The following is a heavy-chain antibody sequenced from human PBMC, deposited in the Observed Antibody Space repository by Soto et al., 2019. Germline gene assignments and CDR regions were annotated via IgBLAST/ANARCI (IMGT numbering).Heavy chain of an antibody. J-gene: IGHJ4*02. Sequence: QVQLVESGGGVVQPGRSLRLSCAASGFTFSSYGMHWVRQAPGKGLEWVAVISYDGSNKYYADSVKGRFTISRDNSKNTLYLQMNSLRAEDTAVYYCAKDQAGTAPLYYFDCWGQGSLVTVSS. V-gene: IGHV3-30*18. CDR3: AKDQAGTAPLYYFDC. CDR2: ISYDGSNK. CDR1: GFTFSSYG. D-gene: IGHD5-18*01.